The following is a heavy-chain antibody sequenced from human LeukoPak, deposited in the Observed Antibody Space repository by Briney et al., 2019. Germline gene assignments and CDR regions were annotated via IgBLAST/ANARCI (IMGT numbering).Heavy chain of an antibody. CDR1: GFTVSSNY. V-gene: IGHV3-53*01. D-gene: IGHD1-1*01. Sequence: GGSLRLSCAASGFTVSSNYMSWIRQAPGKGLEWVPVIYSGGSTYYADSVKGRFTISRDNSKNTLYLQMNSLRAEDTAVYYCARAERSGPCGMDVWGQGTTVTVSS. CDR3: ARAERSGPCGMDV. CDR2: IYSGGST. J-gene: IGHJ6*02.